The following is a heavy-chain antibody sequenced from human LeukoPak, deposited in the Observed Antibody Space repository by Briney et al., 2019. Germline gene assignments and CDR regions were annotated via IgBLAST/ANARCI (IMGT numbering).Heavy chain of an antibody. CDR3: AKSGRNWAYLEY. J-gene: IGHJ4*02. Sequence: QPGRSLRLSCAVSGFTLSNYGMHWVRQAPGRGLEWVAVIWYDGTNKYYADSVRGRFSISRDSSKKTLYLQMNSLRAEDTAVYYCAKSGRNWAYLEYWGQGTLVTVSS. V-gene: IGHV3-33*06. CDR1: GFTLSNYG. CDR2: IWYDGTNK. D-gene: IGHD7-27*01.